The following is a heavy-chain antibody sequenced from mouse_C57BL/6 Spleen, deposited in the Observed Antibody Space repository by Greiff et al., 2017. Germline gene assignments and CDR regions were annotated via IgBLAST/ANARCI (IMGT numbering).Heavy chain of an antibody. J-gene: IGHJ2*01. CDR2: IHPNSGST. D-gene: IGHD1-1*01. Sequence: QVQLQQPGAELVKPGASVKLSCKASGYTFTSYWMHWVKQRPGQGLEWIGMIHPNSGSTNYNEKFKSKATLTVDKSSSTAYRQLSSLTSEDAAVYYCARSYYGSSFYFDYWGQGTTLTVSS. CDR3: ARSYYGSSFYFDY. CDR1: GYTFTSYW. V-gene: IGHV1-64*01.